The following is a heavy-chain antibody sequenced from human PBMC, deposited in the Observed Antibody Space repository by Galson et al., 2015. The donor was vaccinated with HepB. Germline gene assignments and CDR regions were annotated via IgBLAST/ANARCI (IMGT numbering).Heavy chain of an antibody. CDR1: GFTFSAYN. CDR2: ISYDGGNK. Sequence: SLRLSCAASGFTFSAYNMHWVRQAPGKGLEWVALISYDGGNKYYADSVKGRFTISRDNSKNTLYMQMNSLRAEDSAVYFCAREALLWFGEFSGSDGMDVWGQGTTVTVSS. D-gene: IGHD3-10*01. J-gene: IGHJ6*02. CDR3: AREALLWFGEFSGSDGMDV. V-gene: IGHV3-30*04.